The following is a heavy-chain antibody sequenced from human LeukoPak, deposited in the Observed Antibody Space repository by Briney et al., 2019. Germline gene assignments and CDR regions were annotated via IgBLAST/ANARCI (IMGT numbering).Heavy chain of an antibody. Sequence: ASVKVSCKASGYTFTSYGISWVRQAPGQGLEWMGWISAYNGNTNYAQKLQGRVTMTTDTSTSTAYMELRSLRSDDTAVYYCARDNRIDYGDYTYNWFDPWGQGTLVTLSS. CDR1: GYTFTSYG. CDR2: ISAYNGNT. J-gene: IGHJ5*02. D-gene: IGHD4-17*01. CDR3: ARDNRIDYGDYTYNWFDP. V-gene: IGHV1-18*01.